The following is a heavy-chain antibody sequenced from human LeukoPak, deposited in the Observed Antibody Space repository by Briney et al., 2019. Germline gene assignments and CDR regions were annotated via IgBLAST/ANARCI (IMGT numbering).Heavy chain of an antibody. J-gene: IGHJ3*02. V-gene: IGHV4-38-2*02. CDR3: ARDLSKYSYGFDAFDI. D-gene: IGHD5-18*01. Sequence: SETLSLTCAVSGYSISSGYYWGWIRQPPGKGLEWIGGIYHSGSTYYNPSLKSRVTISVDTSKNQFSLKLSSVTAADTAVYHCARDLSKYSYGFDAFDIWGQGTMVTVSS. CDR1: GYSISSGYY. CDR2: IYHSGST.